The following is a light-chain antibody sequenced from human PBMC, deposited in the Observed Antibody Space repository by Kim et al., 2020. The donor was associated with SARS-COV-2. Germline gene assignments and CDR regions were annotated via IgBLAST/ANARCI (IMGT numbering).Light chain of an antibody. CDR1: QSVTSN. Sequence: EIVMTQSPATLSVSPGERATLSCRASQSVTSNLAWYQQKPAQAPRLLIYGASTRATAIPARFSGSGSAAEFTLTISSLQSEDFEVYYCQRYNNWPPLTFGGGTKVDIK. CDR2: GAS. CDR3: QRYNNWPPLT. V-gene: IGKV3-15*01. J-gene: IGKJ4*01.